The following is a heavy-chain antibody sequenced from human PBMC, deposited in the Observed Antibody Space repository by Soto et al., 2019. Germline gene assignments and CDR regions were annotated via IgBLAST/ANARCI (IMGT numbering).Heavy chain of an antibody. CDR1: GYTFTSYD. V-gene: IGHV1-8*01. J-gene: IGHJ6*03. CDR3: ARGRGSGKLRYFDWFSEGTDYYYMDV. Sequence: GASVKVSCKASGYTFTSYDINWVRQATGQGLEWMGWMNPNSGNTGYAQKFQGRVTMTRNTSISTAYMELSSLRSEDTAVYYCARGRGSGKLRYFDWFSEGTDYYYMDVWGKGTTVTVSS. CDR2: MNPNSGNT. D-gene: IGHD3-9*01.